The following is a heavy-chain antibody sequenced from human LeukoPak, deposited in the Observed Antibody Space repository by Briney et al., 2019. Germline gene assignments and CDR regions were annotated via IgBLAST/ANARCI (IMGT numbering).Heavy chain of an antibody. Sequence: TGGSLRLSCAASGFTFSNYAMSWVRQAPGKGLEWVSAISGSGGFTYYADSVKGRFTISRDNSKNALYLQINSLTAEDTAVYYCAKNDGYFDYWGQGTLVTVSS. V-gene: IGHV3-23*01. CDR2: ISGSGGFT. J-gene: IGHJ4*02. CDR1: GFTFSNYA. D-gene: IGHD1-1*01. CDR3: AKNDGYFDY.